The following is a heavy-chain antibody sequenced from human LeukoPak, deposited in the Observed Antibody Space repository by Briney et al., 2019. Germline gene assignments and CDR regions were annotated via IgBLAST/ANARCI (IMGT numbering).Heavy chain of an antibody. Sequence: GGSLRLSCAAYGFTFSSYSMNWVRQAPGKGLEWVSSISSSSSYIYYADSVKGRFTISRDNAKNSLYLQMNSLRAEDTAVYYCAREKRYSYGYDYWGQGTLVTVSS. CDR1: GFTFSSYS. J-gene: IGHJ4*02. CDR2: ISSSSSYI. CDR3: AREKRYSYGYDY. D-gene: IGHD5-18*01. V-gene: IGHV3-21*01.